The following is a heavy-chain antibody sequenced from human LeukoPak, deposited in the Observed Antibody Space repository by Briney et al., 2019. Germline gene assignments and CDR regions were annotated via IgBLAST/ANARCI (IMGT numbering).Heavy chain of an antibody. D-gene: IGHD3-9*01. Sequence: SQTLSLTCAVSGGSISSGGYSWSWIRQPPGKGLEWIGYIYHSGSTYYNPSLKSRVTISVDTSKNQFSLKLSSVTAADTAVYYCAGSRLVIPDYWGQGTLVTVSS. V-gene: IGHV4-30-2*01. J-gene: IGHJ4*02. CDR2: IYHSGST. CDR3: AGSRLVIPDY. CDR1: GGSISSGGYS.